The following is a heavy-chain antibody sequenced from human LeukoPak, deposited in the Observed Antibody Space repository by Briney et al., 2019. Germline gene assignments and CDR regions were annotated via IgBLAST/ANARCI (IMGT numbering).Heavy chain of an antibody. CDR1: GGSISSSSYS. D-gene: IGHD5-18*01. CDR3: ARGRRHTAMVRAFDI. Sequence: SETLSLTCTVSGGSISSSSYSWGWIRQPPGKGLEWIGSIYYSGSTYYNPSLKSRVTISVDTSKNQFSLKLSSVTAADTAVYYCARGRRHTAMVRAFDIWGQGTMVTVSS. J-gene: IGHJ3*02. V-gene: IGHV4-39*07. CDR2: IYYSGST.